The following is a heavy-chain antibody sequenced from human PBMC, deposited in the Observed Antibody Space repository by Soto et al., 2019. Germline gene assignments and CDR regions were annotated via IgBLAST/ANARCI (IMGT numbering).Heavy chain of an antibody. D-gene: IGHD3-22*01. Sequence: QVQLQESGPGLVKPSETLSLTCTVSGGSISTYYWTWIRQPPGKGLEWIGHIYYTGSTNYNPSLKSRVTVSVDTSKNQCSLKLSSVTAADTAVYYCARATYYYDRSGYLYYFDYWGQGTLVTVSS. CDR2: IYYTGST. J-gene: IGHJ4*02. CDR1: GGSISTYY. V-gene: IGHV4-59*01. CDR3: ARATYYYDRSGYLYYFDY.